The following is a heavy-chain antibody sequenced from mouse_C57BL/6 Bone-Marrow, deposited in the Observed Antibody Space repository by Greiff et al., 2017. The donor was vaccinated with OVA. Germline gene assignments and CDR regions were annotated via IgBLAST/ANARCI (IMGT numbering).Heavy chain of an antibody. D-gene: IGHD2-5*01. CDR3: ARSHYATGY. V-gene: IGHV1-69*01. CDR2: IDPSDSYT. J-gene: IGHJ2*01. CDR1: GYTFTSYW. Sequence: QVQLQQPGAELVMPGASVKLSCKASGYTFTSYWMHWVKQRPGQGLEWIGEIDPSDSYTNYNQKFKGKSTSTVDKSSSTAYMQLSSLTSEDSAVYYCARSHYATGYWGQGTTLTVSS.